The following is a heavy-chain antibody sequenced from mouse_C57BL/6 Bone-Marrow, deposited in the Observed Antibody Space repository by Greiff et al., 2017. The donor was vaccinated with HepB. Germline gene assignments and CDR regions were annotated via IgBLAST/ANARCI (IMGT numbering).Heavy chain of an antibody. CDR1: GFTFSDYG. CDR3: ARIYYGNYTDY. Sequence: EVQLVESGGGLVKPGGSLKLSCAASGFTFSDYGMHWVRQAPEKGLEWVAYISSGSSTIYYADTVKGRFTISRDNAKNTLFLQMTSLRSEDTAMYYCARIYYGNYTDYWGQGTSVTVSS. V-gene: IGHV5-17*01. CDR2: ISSGSSTI. D-gene: IGHD2-1*01. J-gene: IGHJ4*01.